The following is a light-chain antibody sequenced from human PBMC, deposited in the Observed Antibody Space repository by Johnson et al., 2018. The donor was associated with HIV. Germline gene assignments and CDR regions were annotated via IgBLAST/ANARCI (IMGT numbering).Light chain of an antibody. CDR3: GTWDSSLSAGEV. J-gene: IGLJ1*01. CDR1: SSNIGNHY. CDR2: DNN. Sequence: QSVLTQPPSVSAAPGQKVTISCSGTSSNIGNHYVSWYQLLPGTAPKLLIYDNNQRPSGIPDRFSVSKSGTSATLGITGLQTGDEAEYYCGTWDSSLSAGEVFGTGTKVTV. V-gene: IGLV1-51*01.